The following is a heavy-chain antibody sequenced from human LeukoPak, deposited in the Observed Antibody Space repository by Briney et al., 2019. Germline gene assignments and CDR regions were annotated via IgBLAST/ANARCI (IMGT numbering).Heavy chain of an antibody. Sequence: GGSLRLSCAASGFTFSSYSMNWVRQAPGKGLEWVSSISSSSSYIYYADSVKGRFTISRDNAKNSLYLQTNSLRAEDTAVYYCAREVAASAFDIWGQGTMVTVSS. CDR3: AREVAASAFDI. CDR2: ISSSSSYI. J-gene: IGHJ3*02. CDR1: GFTFSSYS. V-gene: IGHV3-21*01. D-gene: IGHD2-15*01.